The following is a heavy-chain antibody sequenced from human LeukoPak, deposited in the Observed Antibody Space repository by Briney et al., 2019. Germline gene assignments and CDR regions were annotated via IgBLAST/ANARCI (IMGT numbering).Heavy chain of an antibody. V-gene: IGHV4-59*12. CDR2: IYYSGST. CDR1: GDSISGYY. J-gene: IGHJ4*02. CDR3: ARMEYGSGTISNDY. Sequence: PSETLSLTCTVSGDSISGYYWNWVRQPPGKGLEWIGNIYYSGSTYYNPSLKSRVTISVDTSKNQFSLKLSSVTAADTAVYYCARMEYGSGTISNDYWGQGTLVTVSS. D-gene: IGHD3-10*01.